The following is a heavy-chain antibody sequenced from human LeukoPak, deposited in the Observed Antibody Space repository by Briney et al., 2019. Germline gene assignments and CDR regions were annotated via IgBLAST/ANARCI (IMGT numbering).Heavy chain of an antibody. J-gene: IGHJ4*02. CDR1: GGSIRNYY. D-gene: IGHD5-12*01. Sequence: SEALSLTCTVSGGSIRNYYWKWIWQPPGKGLEWIGYTYYSGSTYYNPSLKSRVTISVDTSKNQFSLKLSSVTAADTAVYYCARRVYSAYEISDYWGQGTLVTVSS. CDR2: TYYSGST. V-gene: IGHV4-59*08. CDR3: ARRVYSAYEISDY.